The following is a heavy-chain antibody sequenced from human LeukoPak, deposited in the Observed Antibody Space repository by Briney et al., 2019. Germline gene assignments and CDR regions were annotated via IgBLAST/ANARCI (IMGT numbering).Heavy chain of an antibody. J-gene: IGHJ4*02. D-gene: IGHD1-14*01. CDR3: ARDRTEVYPAPFDY. V-gene: IGHV3-21*04. CDR1: GITFKNYN. CDR2: IGSASSYV. Sequence: AGGSLRLSCAASGITFKNYNMNWVRQAPGKGLEWVAFIGSASSYVFYADSVKGRFTISRDNAKNSLYLQMNSLRAEDTAVYYCARDRTEVYPAPFDYWGQGTLVTVSS.